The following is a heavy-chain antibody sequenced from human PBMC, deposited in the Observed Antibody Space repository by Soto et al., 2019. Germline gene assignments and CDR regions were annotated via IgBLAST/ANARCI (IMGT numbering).Heavy chain of an antibody. CDR3: ARDDVKQQLPPGWFDP. D-gene: IGHD6-13*01. V-gene: IGHV3-48*01. Sequence: GGSLRLSCAASGFTFSSYSMNWVRQAPGKGLEWVSYISSSSSTIYYADSVKGRFTISRDNAKNSLYLQMNSLRAEDTAGYYCARDDVKQQLPPGWFDPWGQGTLVTVSS. CDR2: ISSSSSTI. J-gene: IGHJ5*02. CDR1: GFTFSSYS.